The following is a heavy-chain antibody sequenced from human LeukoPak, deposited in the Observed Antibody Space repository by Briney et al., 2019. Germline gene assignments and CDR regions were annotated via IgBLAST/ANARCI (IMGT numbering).Heavy chain of an antibody. Sequence: GGSLRLTCVGSGFGFGDFGMSWVRQAPGKGLEWVSYSADGSTTKYYADSVKGRFIISRDNAKKSLYLKMNSLRVEDTAVYYCARRSLEGFDYWGQGTLVTVSS. D-gene: IGHD3-16*02. V-gene: IGHV3-48*04. CDR3: ARRSLEGFDY. CDR1: GFGFGDFG. CDR2: SADGSTTK. J-gene: IGHJ4*02.